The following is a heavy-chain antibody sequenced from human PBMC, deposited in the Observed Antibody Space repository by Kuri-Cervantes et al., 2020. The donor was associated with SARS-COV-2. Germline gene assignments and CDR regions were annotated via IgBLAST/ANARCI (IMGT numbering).Heavy chain of an antibody. CDR3: ARSGWGSGSYYSTYYYYYMDV. J-gene: IGHJ6*03. Sequence: ASVKVSCKVSGNTLTELPLHWVRQAPGKGLEWMGGFDPEQREIIYAQKFQGRVSMTEDTSTDTAYMELSRLRSDDTAVYYCARSGWGSGSYYSTYYYYYMDVWGKGTTVTVSS. CDR2: FDPEQREI. V-gene: IGHV1-24*01. D-gene: IGHD3-10*01. CDR1: GNTLTELP.